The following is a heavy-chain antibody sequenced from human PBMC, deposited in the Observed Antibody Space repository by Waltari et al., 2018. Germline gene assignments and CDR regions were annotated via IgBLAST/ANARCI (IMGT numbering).Heavy chain of an antibody. CDR2: IIPIFGTA. Sequence: QVQLVQSGAEVKKPGSSVKVSRKASGGTFSSYAISWVRQAPGQGLEWMGGIIPIFGTANYAQKFQGRVTITADESTSTAYMELSSLRSEDTAVYYCGKFDYYDSSGQYGMDVWGQGTTVTVSS. D-gene: IGHD3-22*01. CDR1: GGTFSSYA. CDR3: GKFDYYDSSGQYGMDV. J-gene: IGHJ6*02. V-gene: IGHV1-69*01.